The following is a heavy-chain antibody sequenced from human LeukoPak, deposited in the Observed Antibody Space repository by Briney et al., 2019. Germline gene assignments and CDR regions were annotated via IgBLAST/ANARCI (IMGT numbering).Heavy chain of an antibody. J-gene: IGHJ3*02. Sequence: AGSLPLSCAASGFTVSTNYMSWVRQAPGKGLEWVSIIYSGGSTYYADSVKGRFTISRDISRNTVYLQMNSLRVEDTAVYYCARDLGYSAYATVRRYAVDIWPQGPMVTVSS. D-gene: IGHD5-12*01. CDR3: ARDLGYSAYATVRRYAVDI. V-gene: IGHV3-66*01. CDR1: GFTVSTNY. CDR2: IYSGGST.